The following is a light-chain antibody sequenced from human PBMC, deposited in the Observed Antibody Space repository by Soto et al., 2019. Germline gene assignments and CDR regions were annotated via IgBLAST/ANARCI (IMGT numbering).Light chain of an antibody. V-gene: IGKV3-20*01. J-gene: IGKJ1*01. CDR1: QSISVSY. CDR3: QQYGGSSWT. CDR2: STS. Sequence: EIVLTQSPGTLSLSPGERATLSCRASQSISVSYLAWYQQQPGQAPRLLIYSTSTRATGIPDRFSGSGSGTDFTLTMSKLEPGDFAVYYCQQYGGSSWTFGQGTKVEIK.